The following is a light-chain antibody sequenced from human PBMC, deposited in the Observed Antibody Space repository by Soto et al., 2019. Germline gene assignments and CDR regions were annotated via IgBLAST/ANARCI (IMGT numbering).Light chain of an antibody. CDR3: GTWDISLSGVV. CDR2: DNV. J-gene: IGLJ2*01. V-gene: IGLV1-51*01. CDR1: SSNIGSKF. Sequence: QAVVTQPPSVSAAPGQKVTISCSGSSSNIGSKFVSWYQQFPGTVPRLLIYDNVKRPSGIPDRFSGSKSGTSATLGITGLQTGDEADYYCGTWDISLSGVVFGGGTKLTVL.